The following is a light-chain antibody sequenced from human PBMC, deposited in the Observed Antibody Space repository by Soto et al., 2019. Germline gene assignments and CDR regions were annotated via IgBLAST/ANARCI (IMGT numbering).Light chain of an antibody. CDR3: QQYESFPRT. CDR1: QSINNW. V-gene: IGKV1-5*03. CDR2: KAS. J-gene: IGKJ1*01. Sequence: DLQMTQSPSTLSASVGDRVTITCPASQSINNWLAWYQQKPGKAPKLFIFKASTLESGVPSRFSGSGSGTEFTLSISSLQPDDFATYFCQQYESFPRTFGQGTKVEIK.